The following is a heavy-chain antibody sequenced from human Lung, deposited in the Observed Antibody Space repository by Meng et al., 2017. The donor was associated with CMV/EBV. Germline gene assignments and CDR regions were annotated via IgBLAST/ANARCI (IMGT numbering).Heavy chain of an antibody. V-gene: IGHV6-1*01. D-gene: IGHD3-22*01. Sequence: SXTLSLXCAISGDSVSANNAAWNWFRQSPSRGLEWLGRAYYRSKWYTDYAVSVKRRTTINPDTSKNQFSLQLTSVTPEDTAVYYCARGYDNSLEYWGQGTXVNGAS. CDR3: ARGYDNSLEY. J-gene: IGHJ4*02. CDR1: GDSVSANNAA. CDR2: AYYRSKWYT.